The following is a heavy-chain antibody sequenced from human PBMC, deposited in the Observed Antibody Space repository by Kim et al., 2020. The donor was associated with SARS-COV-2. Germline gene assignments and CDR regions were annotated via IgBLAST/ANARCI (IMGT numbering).Heavy chain of an antibody. CDR3: VITMIVVVHRADAFDI. CDR2: FDPEDGET. CDR1: GYTLTELS. J-gene: IGHJ3*02. V-gene: IGHV1-24*01. D-gene: IGHD3-22*01. Sequence: ASVKVSCKVSGYTLTELSMHWVRQAPGKGLEWMGGFDPEDGETIYAQKFQGRVTMTEDASTDTAYMELSSLRSEDTAVYYCVITMIVVVHRADAFDIWGQGTMVTVSS.